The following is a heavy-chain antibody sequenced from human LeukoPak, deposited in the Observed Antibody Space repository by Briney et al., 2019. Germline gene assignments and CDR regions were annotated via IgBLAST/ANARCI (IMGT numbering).Heavy chain of an antibody. Sequence: PGGSLRLSCAASGFTVSSNYMSWVRQAPGKGLEWVSVIYSGGSTYYADSVKGRFTISRDNSKNTLYLQMNSLRAEDTAVYYCARGNYYYDSSGYYYGEYFQHWGQGTLVTVSS. D-gene: IGHD3-22*01. CDR2: IYSGGST. V-gene: IGHV3-53*05. J-gene: IGHJ1*01. CDR1: GFTVSSNY. CDR3: ARGNYYYDSSGYYYGEYFQH.